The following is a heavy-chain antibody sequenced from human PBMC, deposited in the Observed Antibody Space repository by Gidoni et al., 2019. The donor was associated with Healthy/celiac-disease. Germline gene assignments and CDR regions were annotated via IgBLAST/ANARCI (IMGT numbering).Heavy chain of an antibody. Sequence: EVQLVESGEGLVQPGGSLRLSCAASGFTFSSSAMHWVRQAPGKGLEYVSAISSNGGSTYYADSVKGRFTISRDNSKNTLYLQMGSLRAEDMAGYYCARGSDVLTGYYTDAFDIWGQGTMVTVSS. V-gene: IGHV3-64*02. J-gene: IGHJ3*02. D-gene: IGHD3-9*01. CDR2: ISSNGGST. CDR1: GFTFSSSA. CDR3: ARGSDVLTGYYTDAFDI.